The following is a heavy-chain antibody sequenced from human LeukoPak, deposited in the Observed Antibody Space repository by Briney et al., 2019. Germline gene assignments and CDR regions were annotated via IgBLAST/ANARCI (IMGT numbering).Heavy chain of an antibody. CDR2: INPNSGGT. J-gene: IGHJ6*02. CDR1: GYTFTGYY. D-gene: IGHD4-17*01. CDR3: ARSYDYGDYQHYYYGMGV. V-gene: IGHV1-2*02. Sequence: GASVKVSCKASGYTFTGYYMHWVRQAPGQGLEWMGWINPNSGGTNYAQKFQGRVTMTRDTSISTAYMELSRLRSDDTAVYYCARSYDYGDYQHYYYGMGVWGQGTTVTVSS.